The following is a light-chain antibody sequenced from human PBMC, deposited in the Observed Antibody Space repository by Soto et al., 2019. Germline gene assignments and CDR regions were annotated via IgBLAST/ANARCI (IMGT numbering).Light chain of an antibody. V-gene: IGLV2-14*03. J-gene: IGLJ1*01. Sequence: QSVLTQPASVSGSLGQSITISCTVTSSDVDDFRFVSWHQQLPGKVPKLLIYDVVNRPSEVSSRFSGSKSGNTASLTISGLQAEDEADYYCGTYTAKSLGVFGSGTKVTVL. CDR3: GTYTAKSLGV. CDR2: DVV. CDR1: SSDVDDFRF.